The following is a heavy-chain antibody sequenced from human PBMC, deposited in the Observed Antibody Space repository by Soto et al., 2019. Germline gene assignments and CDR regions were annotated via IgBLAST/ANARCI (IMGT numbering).Heavy chain of an antibody. D-gene: IGHD6-13*01. CDR1: GGSISSGGYY. J-gene: IGHJ5*02. V-gene: IGHV4-31*03. CDR2: IYYSGST. CDR3: ARASRGAAGTLGWFDP. Sequence: QVQLQEPGPGLVKPSQTLSLTCTVSGGSISSGGYYWSWIRQHPGKGLEWIGYIYYSGSTYYNPSLRSRVTISVDTSKNQFSLKLSSVTAADTAVYYCARASRGAAGTLGWFDPWGQGTLVTVSS.